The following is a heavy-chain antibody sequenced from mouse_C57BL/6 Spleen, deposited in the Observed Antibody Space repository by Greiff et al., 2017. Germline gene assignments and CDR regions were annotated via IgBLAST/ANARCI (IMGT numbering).Heavy chain of an antibody. Sequence: QVQLQQPGTELVKPGASVKLSCKASGYTFTSYWMHWVKQRTGQGLEWIGNINPSNGGTNYNEKFKSKATLTVDKSSNTAYMQLSSLTSEDSAVYYCARGGWDGYFDYWGQGTTLTVSS. D-gene: IGHD4-1*01. V-gene: IGHV1-53*01. CDR2: INPSNGGT. CDR3: ARGGWDGYFDY. J-gene: IGHJ2*01. CDR1: GYTFTSYW.